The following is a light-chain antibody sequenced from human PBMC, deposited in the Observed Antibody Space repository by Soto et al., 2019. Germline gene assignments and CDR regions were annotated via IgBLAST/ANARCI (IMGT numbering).Light chain of an antibody. CDR1: QSISSW. CDR2: KAS. J-gene: IGKJ2*01. V-gene: IGKV1-5*03. Sequence: DIQMTQSPSTLSASVGDRVTITCRASQSISSWLAWYQQKPGKTPKLLIYKASSLEGGDPSRFSGSGSGTEFTLTISCLQPYDFATYYCQQYNSYSYTFGQGTKLEIK. CDR3: QQYNSYSYT.